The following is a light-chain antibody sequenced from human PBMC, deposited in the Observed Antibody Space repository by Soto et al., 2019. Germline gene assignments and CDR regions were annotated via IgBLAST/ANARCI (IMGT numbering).Light chain of an antibody. Sequence: EIVLTQSPGTLSLSPGERATLSCRASQSVRSNYLAWYQQKPGQAPRLLIYGASTRATGIPDRFSGGGSGADFSLTISRLEPEDFAVYYCQQYGTSPVTFGQGTKVEI. CDR1: QSVRSNY. CDR3: QQYGTSPVT. CDR2: GAS. J-gene: IGKJ1*01. V-gene: IGKV3-20*01.